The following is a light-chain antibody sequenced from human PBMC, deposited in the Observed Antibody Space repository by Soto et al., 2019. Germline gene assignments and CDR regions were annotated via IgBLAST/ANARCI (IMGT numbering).Light chain of an antibody. Sequence: EFVLTQSPGTLSLSPGERATLSCRASQTVRNNYLAWYQQKPGLAPRLILYDTSFRATGIPDRFSGSGSGTDFTLTISRLDPEDFAVYYCQQYGSSASFGQGTKVDI. J-gene: IGKJ1*01. CDR1: QTVRNNY. V-gene: IGKV3D-20*01. CDR2: DTS. CDR3: QQYGSSAS.